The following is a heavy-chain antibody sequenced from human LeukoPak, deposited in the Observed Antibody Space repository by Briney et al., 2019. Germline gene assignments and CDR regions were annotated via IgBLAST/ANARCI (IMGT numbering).Heavy chain of an antibody. J-gene: IGHJ5*02. D-gene: IGHD2-2*01. CDR1: GYTFTGYY. CDR2: INPNSGGT. CDR3: ARSFTSSLGFDP. V-gene: IGHV1-2*02. Sequence: ASVKVSCKASGYTFTGYYMQWGRQAPGQGLEWMGWINPNSGGTNYAQNFQGRVTMTRDTSISTAYMELSSLISDDTAVYYCARSFTSSLGFDPWGQGTLVTVSS.